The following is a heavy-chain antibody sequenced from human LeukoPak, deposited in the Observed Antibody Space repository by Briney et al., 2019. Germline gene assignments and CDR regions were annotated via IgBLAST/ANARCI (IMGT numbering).Heavy chain of an antibody. CDR1: GYRFTGYY. Sequence: ASVKVSCKTSGYRFTGYYMHWVRQAPGQGLEWMGWINPKSGDPIYVQKFQGRVTLTRDTSIDTVYLELSSLKSDDTAVYYCARVYADYYGSGSYGDYFDYWGQGTLVTVSS. J-gene: IGHJ4*02. D-gene: IGHD3-10*01. V-gene: IGHV1-2*02. CDR3: ARVYADYYGSGSYGDYFDY. CDR2: INPKSGDP.